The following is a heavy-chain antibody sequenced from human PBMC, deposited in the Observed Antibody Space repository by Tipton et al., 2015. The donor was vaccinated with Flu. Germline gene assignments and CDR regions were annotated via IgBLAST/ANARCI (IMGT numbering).Heavy chain of an antibody. CDR2: INPSGST. J-gene: IGHJ4*02. V-gene: IGHV4-34*01. CDR3: ASHSYSRGRAGH. Sequence: TLSLTCAVYGGSFSSHYWSWIRQPPGKGLEWIGEINPSGSTYYNPSLKSRVTISVDTSKNQFSLKLSSVTAADTAVFYCASHSYSRGRAGHWGQGTLVTVSS. CDR1: GGSFSSHY. D-gene: IGHD4-11*01.